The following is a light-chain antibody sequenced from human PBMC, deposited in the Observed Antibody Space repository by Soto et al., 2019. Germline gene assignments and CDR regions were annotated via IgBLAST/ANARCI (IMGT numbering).Light chain of an antibody. CDR2: DAS. Sequence: DIQMTQSPSTLSASVGDRVTITCRASQSISSWLAWYQQKPGKAPKLLMYDASSLDSGVPSRFSGSGSGTEFPLTISSLQPDDFATYYCQQYNAYPWTFVQGTKVEIK. J-gene: IGKJ1*01. CDR1: QSISSW. CDR3: QQYNAYPWT. V-gene: IGKV1-5*01.